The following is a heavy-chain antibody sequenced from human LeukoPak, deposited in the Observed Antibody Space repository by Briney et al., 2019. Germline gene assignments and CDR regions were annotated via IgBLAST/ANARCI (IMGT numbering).Heavy chain of an antibody. CDR3: ARDQVSNEAAALDY. Sequence: PSETLSLTCAVYGGSFSGYYWSWIRQPPGKGLEWIGSIYHSGSTYYNPSLKSRVTISVDTSKNQFSLKLSSVTAADTAVYYCARDQVSNEAAALDYWGQGTLVTVSS. CDR1: GGSFSGYY. CDR2: IYHSGST. V-gene: IGHV4-34*01. J-gene: IGHJ4*02. D-gene: IGHD2-2*01.